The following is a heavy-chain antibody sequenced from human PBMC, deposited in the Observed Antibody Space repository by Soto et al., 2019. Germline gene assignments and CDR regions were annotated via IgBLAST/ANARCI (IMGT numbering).Heavy chain of an antibody. CDR3: AGPWNKQ. CDR2: MNPNSGNT. Sequence: QVQLVQSGAEVKKPGASVKVSCKASGYTFTSYDNNWVRQATGQGLEWMGWMNPNSGNTGFAQKFQGRATMTRDTSIRTAYMELSSQRDDDTAVYYCAGPWNKQWGQGTPVTVSS. J-gene: IGHJ4*02. CDR1: GYTFTSYD. V-gene: IGHV1-8*01. D-gene: IGHD1-1*01.